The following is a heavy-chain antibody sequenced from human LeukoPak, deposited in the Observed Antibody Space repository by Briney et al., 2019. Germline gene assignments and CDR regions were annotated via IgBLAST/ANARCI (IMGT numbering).Heavy chain of an antibody. CDR2: IYHSGST. D-gene: IGHD3-16*02. Sequence: ASETLSLTCIVSGHSISSGYYWGWIRQPPGKGLEWIGSIYHSGSTYYNPSLKSRVTISVDTSKNQFSLKLSSVTAADTAVYYCARGRGAYDYVWGSYRPTYYFDYWGQGTLVTVSS. J-gene: IGHJ4*02. CDR1: GHSISSGYY. CDR3: ARGRGAYDYVWGSYRPTYYFDY. V-gene: IGHV4-38-2*02.